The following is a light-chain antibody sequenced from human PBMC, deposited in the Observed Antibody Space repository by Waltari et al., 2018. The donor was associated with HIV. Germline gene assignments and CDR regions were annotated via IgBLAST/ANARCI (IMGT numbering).Light chain of an antibody. CDR1: QDIGSW. Sequence: DIHMTQSPSFVSASVGDRITITCRASQDIGSWLAWYQQKSGKAPSLLIYATSSFPSGVPARFSGGGSGTEFTLTISSLQPEDVAVYYCQQGHSFPPTFGGGTKVEIK. CDR2: ATS. V-gene: IGKV1-12*01. CDR3: QQGHSFPPT. J-gene: IGKJ4*01.